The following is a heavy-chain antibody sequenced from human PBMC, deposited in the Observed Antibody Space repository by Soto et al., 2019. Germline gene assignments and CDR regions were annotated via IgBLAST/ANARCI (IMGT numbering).Heavy chain of an antibody. CDR3: AREGLITMVRGTMGGFDY. D-gene: IGHD3-10*01. Sequence: SGGSLRLSCAASAFPFSSYGMHWVRQGPGRGLEWVSGINWNGGSTGYADSVKGRFTISRDNAKNSLYLQMNSLRAEDTALYYCAREGLITMVRGTMGGFDYWGQGTLVTVSS. J-gene: IGHJ4*02. V-gene: IGHV3-20*04. CDR1: AFPFSSYG. CDR2: INWNGGST.